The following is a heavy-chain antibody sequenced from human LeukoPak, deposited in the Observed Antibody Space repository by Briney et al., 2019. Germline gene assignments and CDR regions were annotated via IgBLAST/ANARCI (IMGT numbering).Heavy chain of an antibody. CDR1: EYTFTGYY. J-gene: IGHJ4*02. Sequence: ASVKASCKASEYTFTGYYIHWVRQAPGQGLEWMGWISAYNGDTIYAQKLQGRVTMTTDTSTSTAYMELRSLRSDDTAVYYCARELGGYCSGGSCFSAPDYWGQGTLVTVSS. CDR3: ARELGGYCSGGSCFSAPDY. V-gene: IGHV1-18*04. D-gene: IGHD2-15*01. CDR2: ISAYNGDT.